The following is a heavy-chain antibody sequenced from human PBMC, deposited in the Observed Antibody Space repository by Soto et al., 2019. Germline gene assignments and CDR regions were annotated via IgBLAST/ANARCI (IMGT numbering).Heavy chain of an antibody. Sequence: EVQVLESGGGLVQPGGSLRLSCAASGFPFSSYAMTWVRQAPGKGLEWVSGISGSGSNTYYRDSVKGRFTISRDSSKNTVYLQMNNLRVEDTAVYYCAKRNGSGQRGNWFDPWGQGTLVTVSS. CDR3: AKRNGSGQRGNWFDP. J-gene: IGHJ5*02. D-gene: IGHD3-10*01. CDR1: GFPFSSYA. CDR2: ISGSGSNT. V-gene: IGHV3-23*01.